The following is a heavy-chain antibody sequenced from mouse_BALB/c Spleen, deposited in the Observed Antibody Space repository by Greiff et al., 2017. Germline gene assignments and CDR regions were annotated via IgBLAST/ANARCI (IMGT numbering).Heavy chain of an antibody. J-gene: IGHJ2*01. V-gene: IGHV5-17*02. CDR2: ISSGSSTI. CDR1: GFTFSSFG. Sequence: EVMLVESGGGLVQPGGSRKLSCAASGFTFSSFGMHWVRQAPEKGLEWVAYISSGSSTIYYADTVKGRFTISRDNPKNTLFLQMTSLRSEDTAMYYCARREYGNYFDYWGQGTTLTVSS. D-gene: IGHD2-10*02. CDR3: ARREYGNYFDY.